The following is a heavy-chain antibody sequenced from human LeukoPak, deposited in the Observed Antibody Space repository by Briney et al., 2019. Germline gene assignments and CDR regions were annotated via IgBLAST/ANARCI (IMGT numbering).Heavy chain of an antibody. CDR3: ARVVRSRGDGYNYLFDY. Sequence: ASVKVSCKASGYTFTSYDINWVRQATGQGLEWMGWMNPNSGNTGYAQKFQGRVTMTRNTSISTAYMELSSLRSEDTAVYYCARVVRSRGDGYNYLFDYWGQGTLVTVSS. CDR2: MNPNSGNT. D-gene: IGHD5-24*01. V-gene: IGHV1-8*01. CDR1: GYTFTSYD. J-gene: IGHJ4*02.